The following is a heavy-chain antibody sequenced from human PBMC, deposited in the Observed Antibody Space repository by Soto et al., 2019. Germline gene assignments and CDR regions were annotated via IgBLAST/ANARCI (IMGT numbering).Heavy chain of an antibody. J-gene: IGHJ6*02. V-gene: IGHV3-30*03. D-gene: IGHD1-1*01. Sequence: PRGSLRLSCAASGFSFSSYCMEWVRLAPGKGLEWVAATTYDGGIKHYVDSVKGRFTISRDNSKNTLYLRMNSLRVEDTATYYCAGALENPYFYYGLNVWGQGTTVTVSS. CDR3: AGALENPYFYYGLNV. CDR2: TTYDGGIK. CDR1: GFSFSSYC.